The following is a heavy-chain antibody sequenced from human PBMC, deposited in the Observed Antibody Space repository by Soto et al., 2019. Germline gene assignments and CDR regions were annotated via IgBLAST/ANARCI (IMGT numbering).Heavy chain of an antibody. CDR3: AKTPPDIYYDTRRYYYAY. D-gene: IGHD3-22*01. V-gene: IGHV3-23*01. CDR2: ISGSGTST. Sequence: GGSLRLSCAASRFTFSNYAMGWVRQAPGKGLEWVSTISGSGTSTYYAGSVKGRFTISRDNSKSTLYLQMNSLRADDTAVYYCAKTPPDIYYDTRRYYYAYWGRGTLVPVA. CDR1: RFTFSNYA. J-gene: IGHJ4*02.